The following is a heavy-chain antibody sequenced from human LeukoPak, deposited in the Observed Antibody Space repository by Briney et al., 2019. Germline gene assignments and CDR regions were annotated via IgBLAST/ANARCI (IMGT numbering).Heavy chain of an antibody. D-gene: IGHD6-13*01. CDR1: GFTFSDYN. V-gene: IGHV3-21*06. Sequence: PGGSLRLSCAASGFTFSDYNMNWVRQAPGKGLEWVSVISSSSTYIYYADSVKGRFTISRDNAKNSLYLQMNSLRVEDTAVYYCARVSTAVSLAIDYWDQGTLVTVST. CDR3: ARVSTAVSLAIDY. CDR2: ISSSSTYI. J-gene: IGHJ4*02.